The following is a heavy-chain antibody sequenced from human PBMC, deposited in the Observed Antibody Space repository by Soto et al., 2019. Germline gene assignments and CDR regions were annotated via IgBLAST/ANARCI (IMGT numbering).Heavy chain of an antibody. Sequence: QVQLVQSGAEVKKPGASVKVSCKASGYTFTSYAMHWVRQAPGQRLEWMGWINAGNGNTKYSQKFQGRVTSTRDTAASTAYMELSSRRSEDTAVYDCARVDNWNSYWYFDLWGRGTLVTVSS. D-gene: IGHD1-7*01. J-gene: IGHJ2*01. CDR3: ARVDNWNSYWYFDL. CDR1: GYTFTSYA. V-gene: IGHV1-3*01. CDR2: INAGNGNT.